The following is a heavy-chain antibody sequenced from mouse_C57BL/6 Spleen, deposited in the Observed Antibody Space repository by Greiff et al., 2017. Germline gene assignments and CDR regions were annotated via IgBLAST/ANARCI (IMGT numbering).Heavy chain of an antibody. J-gene: IGHJ3*01. D-gene: IGHD1-1*01. CDR3: ARDLGSSRWAY. V-gene: IGHV1-69*01. CDR2: IDPSDSYT. Sequence: VKLQQPGAELVMPGASVKLSCKASGYTFTSYWMHWVKQRPGQGLEWIGEIDPSDSYTNYNQKFKGKSTLTVNKSSSTAYMQLSSLTSEDSAVYYCARDLGSSRWAYWGQGTLVTVSA. CDR1: GYTFTSYW.